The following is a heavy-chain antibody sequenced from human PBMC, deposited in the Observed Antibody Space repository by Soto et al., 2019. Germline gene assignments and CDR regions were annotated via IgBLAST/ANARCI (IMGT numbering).Heavy chain of an antibody. Sequence: HPGGSLRLSCAASGFTFSAYAMTWVRQSPGKGLEWVASIRGSGSNTYYADSVKGRFTISRDNSKNTLYLQMNSLTADDTAIYYCAKAYSTLIHFDYWGHGTLVTVSS. CDR3: AKAYSTLIHFDY. J-gene: IGHJ4*01. CDR1: GFTFSAYA. CDR2: IRGSGSNT. V-gene: IGHV3-23*01. D-gene: IGHD3-16*01.